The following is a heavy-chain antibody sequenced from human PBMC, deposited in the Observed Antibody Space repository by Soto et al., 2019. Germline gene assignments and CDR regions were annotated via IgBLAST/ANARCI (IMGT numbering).Heavy chain of an antibody. CDR3: AKGGAIVAAGTRVYLYNAMDV. CDR1: GYTFTGYY. V-gene: IGHV1-2*02. D-gene: IGHD1-26*01. Sequence: ASVKVSCKASGYTFTGYYVHWVRQAPGQGLEWMGWINPNSGDTYLAQRFQGRVTMNRDTSIGTAYMELRGLTSDDTAEYYCAKGGAIVAAGTRVYLYNAMDVWGQGTTVTVSS. CDR2: INPNSGDT. J-gene: IGHJ6*02.